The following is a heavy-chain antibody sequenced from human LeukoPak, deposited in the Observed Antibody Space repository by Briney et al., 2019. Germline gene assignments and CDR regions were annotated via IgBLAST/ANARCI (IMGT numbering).Heavy chain of an antibody. Sequence: SETLSLTCAVSGYSISSGYYWGWIRQPPGKGLEWIGYIYYSGSTYYNPSLKSRVTISVDTSKNQFSLKLSSVTAADTAVYYCARQVVPAAIRDLRWFDPWGQGTLVTVSS. D-gene: IGHD2-2*01. CDR2: IYYSGST. J-gene: IGHJ5*02. V-gene: IGHV4-38-2*01. CDR3: ARQVVPAAIRDLRWFDP. CDR1: GYSISSGYY.